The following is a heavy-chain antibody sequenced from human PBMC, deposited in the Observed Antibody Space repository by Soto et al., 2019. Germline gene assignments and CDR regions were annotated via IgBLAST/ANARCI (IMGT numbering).Heavy chain of an antibody. CDR3: ARDKITGLFDY. Sequence: SETMSLTYAVSGGSISSGGYSWSWIRQPPGKGLEWIGYIYHSGSTYYNPSLKSRVTISVDTSKNQFSLKLTSVTAADTAVYYCARDKITGLFDYWGQGTLVTVSS. D-gene: IGHD2-8*02. J-gene: IGHJ4*02. V-gene: IGHV4-30-2*01. CDR2: IYHSGST. CDR1: GGSISSGGYS.